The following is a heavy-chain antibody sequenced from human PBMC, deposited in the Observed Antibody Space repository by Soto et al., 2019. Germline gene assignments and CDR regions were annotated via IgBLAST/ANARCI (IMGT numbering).Heavy chain of an antibody. J-gene: IGHJ4*02. D-gene: IGHD5-18*01. V-gene: IGHV1-18*01. CDR3: APHTLDTGMPSGY. CDR1: GYTFTNYG. CDR2: IGGYKGNT. Sequence: QVQLVQSGAEVREPGGSVKVSCKASGYTFTNYGVSWVRQAPGQGLEWMGWIGGYKGNTNYAQKLQGRVTLTTDTSTSTAYMELRSLRSDDTAVYYCAPHTLDTGMPSGYWGQGTLVTVSS.